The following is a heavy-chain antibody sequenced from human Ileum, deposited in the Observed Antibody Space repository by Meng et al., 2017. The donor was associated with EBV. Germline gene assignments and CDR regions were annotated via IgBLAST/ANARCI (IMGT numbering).Heavy chain of an antibody. CDR3: ARRGYSSGWYAYDY. Sequence: PGAGAGLVNPSETRSLTCIVSGCPLSRSDYHWGWTRQPPGKGLEWIGSLYFSGSTYSNPSLESRVTISVDTSNNQFSLKLSSVTAADTAVYYCARRGYSSGWYAYDYWGQGTLVTVSS. D-gene: IGHD6-19*01. V-gene: IGHV4-39*01. J-gene: IGHJ4*02. CDR1: GCPLSRSDYH. CDR2: LYFSGST.